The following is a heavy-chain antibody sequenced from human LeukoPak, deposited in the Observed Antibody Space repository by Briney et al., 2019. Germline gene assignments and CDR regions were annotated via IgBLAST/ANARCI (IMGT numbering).Heavy chain of an antibody. CDR3: ARLPSS. Sequence: GGSRSLSCAASGFTVSTNNMTFVRQAPGKGLEWVSVIYTDGSTYYADSVKGRFTISRDNSENTLFLQMNSLKIEDTAVYYCARLPSSWGQGTLVTVSS. CDR2: IYTDGST. CDR1: GFTVSTNN. D-gene: IGHD2-2*01. V-gene: IGHV3-66*02. J-gene: IGHJ5*02.